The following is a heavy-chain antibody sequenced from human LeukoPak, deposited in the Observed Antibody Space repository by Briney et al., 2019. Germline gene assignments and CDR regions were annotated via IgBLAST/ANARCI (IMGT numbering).Heavy chain of an antibody. Sequence: GGSLRLSCAVSEFPFSKAWMSWVRQAPGKGLEWVGRIKSKTDGGTTDYAAPVKGRFTISRDDSKNTLYLQMNSLKTEDTAVYYCTSVGFGHYYFDNWGQGSLVPVSS. CDR2: IKSKTDGGTT. D-gene: IGHD3-10*01. CDR3: TSVGFGHYYFDN. J-gene: IGHJ4*02. CDR1: EFPFSKAW. V-gene: IGHV3-15*01.